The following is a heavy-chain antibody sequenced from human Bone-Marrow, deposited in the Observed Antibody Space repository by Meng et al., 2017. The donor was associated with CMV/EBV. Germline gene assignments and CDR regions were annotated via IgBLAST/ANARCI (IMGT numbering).Heavy chain of an antibody. Sequence: SLKISCAASGFTFDDYAMHWVRQAPGKGLEWVSGISWNSGSIGYADSVKGRFTISRDNAKNSPYLQMNSLRAEDMALYYCAKDMSRVVVPAAIDYWGQGTLVTVSS. CDR1: GFTFDDYA. CDR2: ISWNSGSI. CDR3: AKDMSRVVVPAAIDY. J-gene: IGHJ4*02. D-gene: IGHD2-2*01. V-gene: IGHV3-9*03.